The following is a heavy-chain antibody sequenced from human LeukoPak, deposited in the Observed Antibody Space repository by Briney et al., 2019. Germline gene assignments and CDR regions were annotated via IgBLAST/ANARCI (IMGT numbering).Heavy chain of an antibody. CDR3: AKEWGHYDILTGYLN. CDR1: GFTFSSYG. J-gene: IGHJ4*02. D-gene: IGHD3-9*01. Sequence: GGSLRLSCAASGFTFSSYGMHWVRQAPGKGLEWVAVISYDGSNKYYADSVEGRFTISRDNSKNTLYLQMNSLRAEDTAVYYCAKEWGHYDILTGYLNWGQGTLVTVSS. CDR2: ISYDGSNK. V-gene: IGHV3-30*18.